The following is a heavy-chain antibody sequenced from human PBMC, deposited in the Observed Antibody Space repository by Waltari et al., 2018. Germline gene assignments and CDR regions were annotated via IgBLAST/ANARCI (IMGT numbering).Heavy chain of an antibody. J-gene: IGHJ3*02. CDR1: GFTFSRFA. D-gene: IGHD6-19*01. V-gene: IGHV3-23*04. CDR3: AKDLGGSGWPGHVFDI. CDR2: VTGAGDRT. Sequence: EVQLVESGGGLAQPGGSLTLSCAASGFTFSRFAMNWGRQVPGNGRGWVSAVTGAGDRTYYPESVKGRFTVSRDNSKNTLYLQMSSLRSEDTAVYSCAKDLGGSGWPGHVFDIWGQGAMVTVSS.